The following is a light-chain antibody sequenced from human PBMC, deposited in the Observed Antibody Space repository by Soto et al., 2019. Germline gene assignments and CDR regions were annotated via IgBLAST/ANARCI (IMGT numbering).Light chain of an antibody. CDR1: QSIRSY. V-gene: IGKV1-39*01. J-gene: IGKJ1*01. CDR2: AAS. CDR3: QQSYSTLWT. Sequence: MPQSPSSLSASVGDRVPITCRASQSIRSYLNWYQQKPGTAPTLLIYAASSLQSGVPSRFTGSGSGTDFTLTISSLQPEDFVTYYSQQSYSTLWTFGQGTKVEIK.